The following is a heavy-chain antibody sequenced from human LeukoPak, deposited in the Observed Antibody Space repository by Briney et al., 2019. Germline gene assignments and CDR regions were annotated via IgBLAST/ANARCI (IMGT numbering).Heavy chain of an antibody. CDR2: IYYSGST. D-gene: IGHD3-22*01. CDR1: GGSFSNYY. Sequence: PSETLSLTCAVYGGSFSNYYWSWIRQPPGKGLEWIGYIYYSGSTYYNPSLRSRVTISVDTSKNQLSLKLSSVTAADTAVYYCARSSEGRYYYDSSGFSYYYYYMDVWGKGTTVTISS. CDR3: ARSSEGRYYYDSSGFSYYYYYMDV. V-gene: IGHV4-59*01. J-gene: IGHJ6*03.